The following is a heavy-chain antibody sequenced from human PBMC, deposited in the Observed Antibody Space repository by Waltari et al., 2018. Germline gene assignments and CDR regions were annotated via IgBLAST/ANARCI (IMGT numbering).Heavy chain of an antibody. V-gene: IGHV4-34*02. CDR2: INHRGTT. J-gene: IGHJ4*02. D-gene: IGHD1-1*01. Sequence: QVQLQQWGAGLLKPSETLSLTCAVYGGSFSGYYWTWIRQPPGKGLEWTGEINHRGTTNYNPSLKSRVTISVDTSENQCSLRLMSVTAADTAVYYCTRYQSTGIKPFDFWGQGTLVTISS. CDR1: GGSFSGYY. CDR3: TRYQSTGIKPFDF.